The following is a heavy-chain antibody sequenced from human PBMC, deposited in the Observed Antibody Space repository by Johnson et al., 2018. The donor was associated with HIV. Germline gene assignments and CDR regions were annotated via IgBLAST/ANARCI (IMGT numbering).Heavy chain of an antibody. D-gene: IGHD3-3*01. V-gene: IGHV3-15*01. CDR2: IKSKTDGGTT. Sequence: VQLVESGGGLVKPGGSLRLSCAASGFTFRNAWMNWVRQAPGEGLEWVGRIKSKTDGGTTYYADSVKGRFTISRDNSKNTLYLQMNSLRAEDTAVYYCASRGVFRWNAFDIWGQGTMVTVSS. J-gene: IGHJ3*02. CDR3: ASRGVFRWNAFDI. CDR1: GFTFRNAW.